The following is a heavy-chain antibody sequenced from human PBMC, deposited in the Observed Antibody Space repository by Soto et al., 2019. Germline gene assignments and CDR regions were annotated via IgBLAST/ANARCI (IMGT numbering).Heavy chain of an antibody. CDR3: AKEWGDWPYYYGMDG. CDR2: LSNDGSHK. J-gene: IGHJ6*02. Sequence: QVQLVESGGGVVQPGRSLRLSCAASGSTFSSYGIHWVRQAPGKGLEWVAALSNDGSHKYYADSVKGRFTIFRDNSKKALYLQMNSLRAEDTSVYYCAKEWGDWPYYYGMDGWGQGTTVTVSS. CDR1: GSTFSSYG. D-gene: IGHD3-9*01. V-gene: IGHV3-30*18.